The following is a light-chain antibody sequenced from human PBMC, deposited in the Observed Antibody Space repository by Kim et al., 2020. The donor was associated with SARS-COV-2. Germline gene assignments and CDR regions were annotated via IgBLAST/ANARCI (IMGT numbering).Light chain of an antibody. CDR1: QSVSSN. CDR2: GAS. V-gene: IGKV3-15*01. Sequence: EIVMTQSPATLSVSPGERATLSCRASQSVSSNLAWYQQKPGQAPRLLMYGASTRATGIPARFSAGGSGTEFTLSISSLQSEDFAVYYCQQYNNWPRTFGQGTKVDIK. J-gene: IGKJ1*01. CDR3: QQYNNWPRT.